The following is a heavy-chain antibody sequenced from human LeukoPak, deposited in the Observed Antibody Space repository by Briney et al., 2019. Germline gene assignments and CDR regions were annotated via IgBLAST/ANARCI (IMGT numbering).Heavy chain of an antibody. J-gene: IGHJ4*02. CDR3: ARDHNYAFDN. V-gene: IGHV3-48*04. D-gene: IGHD1-1*01. Sequence: PGGSLRLSCAASGFTFSSYWMSWVRQAPGKGLEWISYIGIESGNTNYADSVKGRFTISADNAKKSLYLQMNSLRVEDTAVYYCARDHNYAFDNWGQGTLVSVSS. CDR2: IGIESGNT. CDR1: GFTFSSYW.